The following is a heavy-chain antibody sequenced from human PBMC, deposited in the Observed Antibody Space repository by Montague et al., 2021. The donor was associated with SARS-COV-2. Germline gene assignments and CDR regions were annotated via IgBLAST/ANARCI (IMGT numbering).Heavy chain of an antibody. CDR1: GGSFSGYY. D-gene: IGHD2-2*01. CDR2: INHSGST. CDR3: ARVRAVPAAMRIFSLGRSYYGMDV. V-gene: IGHV4-34*01. Sequence: SETLSLTCAVYGGSFSGYYWSWIRQPPGKGQEWIGEINHSGSTNYNPSLKSRVTISVDTSKNQFSLKLGSVTAADTAVYYCARVRAVPAAMRIFSLGRSYYGMDVWGQGTTVTVSS. J-gene: IGHJ6*02.